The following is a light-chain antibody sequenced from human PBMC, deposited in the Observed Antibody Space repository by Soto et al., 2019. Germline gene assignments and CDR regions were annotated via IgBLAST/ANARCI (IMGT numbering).Light chain of an antibody. J-gene: IGLJ1*01. CDR1: SSDVGDSDY. V-gene: IGLV2-8*01. CDR2: EVN. Sequence: QSALTQPPSASGSPGQSVTISCTGTSSDVGDSDYVSWYQQHPGKAPKFMIYEVNKRPSGVPDRFSGSKSGNTASLTVSGLQPEDEADYYCSSYAGGSYVFGTGTKLTVL. CDR3: SSYAGGSYV.